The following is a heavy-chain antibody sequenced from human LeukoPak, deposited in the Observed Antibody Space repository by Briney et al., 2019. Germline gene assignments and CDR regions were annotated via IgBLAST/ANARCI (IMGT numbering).Heavy chain of an antibody. Sequence: GGSLRLSCAASGFTFSSYGMHWVRQAPGKGLEWVAFIRFDGSNKNYADSVKGRFTISRDNSKNALYLQMNSLRTEDTAVYYCAKSNRLMYVFAYWGQGTLVTVSS. CDR3: AKSNRLMYVFAY. CDR1: GFTFSSYG. CDR2: IRFDGSNK. J-gene: IGHJ4*02. D-gene: IGHD1-14*01. V-gene: IGHV3-30*02.